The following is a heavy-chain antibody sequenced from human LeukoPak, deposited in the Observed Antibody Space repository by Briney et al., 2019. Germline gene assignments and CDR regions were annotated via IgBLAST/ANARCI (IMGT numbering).Heavy chain of an antibody. CDR1: GFSFSGHW. Sequence: PGGSLRLSCTASGFSFSGHWMHWARQLPGKGLVWVSRISPTGSTTSYADSVKGRFTVSRDNAKNTLYLQVNNLRAEDTAVYYCVTTVTTLYYFDYWGQGTLVTVSS. J-gene: IGHJ4*02. CDR2: ISPTGSTT. V-gene: IGHV3-74*01. D-gene: IGHD4-17*01. CDR3: VTTVTTLYYFDY.